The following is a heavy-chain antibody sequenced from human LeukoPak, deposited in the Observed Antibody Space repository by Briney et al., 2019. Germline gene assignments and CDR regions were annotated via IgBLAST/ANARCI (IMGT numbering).Heavy chain of an antibody. V-gene: IGHV4-59*01. CDR2: IYYSGST. CDR1: GGSISSYY. D-gene: IGHD3-22*01. CDR3: ARSPYYYDSSGFDY. J-gene: IGHJ4*02. Sequence: SETLSLTCTVSGGSISSYYWSWIRQPPGKGLEWIGYIYYSGSTNYNPSLKSRVTISVDTSKNQFSLKLSSVTAADTAVYYCARSPYYYDSSGFDYWGQGTQVTVSS.